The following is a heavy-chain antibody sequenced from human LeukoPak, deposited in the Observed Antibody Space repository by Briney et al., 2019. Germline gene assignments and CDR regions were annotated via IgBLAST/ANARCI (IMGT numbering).Heavy chain of an antibody. CDR3: AITSGYCSGGSCPSGDY. CDR2: ISGSGGST. Sequence: GGSLRLSCAASGFTFSSYAMSWVRQAPGKGLEWVSAISGSGGSTYYADSVKGRFTISRVNSKNTLYLQMNSLRAEDTAVYYCAITSGYCSGGSCPSGDYWGQGTLVTVSS. V-gene: IGHV3-23*01. J-gene: IGHJ4*02. CDR1: GFTFSSYA. D-gene: IGHD2-15*01.